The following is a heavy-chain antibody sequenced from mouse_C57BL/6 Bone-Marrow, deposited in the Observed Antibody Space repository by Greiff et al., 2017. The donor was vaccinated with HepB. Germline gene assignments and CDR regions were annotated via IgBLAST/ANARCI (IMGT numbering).Heavy chain of an antibody. Sequence: VQLKESGPGMVKPSQSLSLTCTVTGYSITSGYDWHWIRHFPGNKLEWMGYISYSGSTNYNPSFKSRISITHDTSKNHFFLKLNSVTTEDTATYYCARSPTTVVEGVYAMDYWGQGTSVTVSS. CDR2: ISYSGST. CDR3: ARSPTTVVEGVYAMDY. J-gene: IGHJ4*01. D-gene: IGHD1-1*01. CDR1: GYSITSGYD. V-gene: IGHV3-1*01.